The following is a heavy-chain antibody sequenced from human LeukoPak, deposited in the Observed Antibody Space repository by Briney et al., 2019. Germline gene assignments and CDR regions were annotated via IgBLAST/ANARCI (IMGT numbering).Heavy chain of an antibody. CDR2: IYTSGST. D-gene: IGHD5-24*01. V-gene: IGHV4-61*02. Sequence: SETLSLTCTVSGGSISSGSYYWSWIRQPAGKGLEWIGRIYTSGSTNYNPSLKSRVTISVDTSKNQFSLKLSSVTAADTAMYYCARDHVGGDGYNPPHYWGQGTLVTVSS. CDR3: ARDHVGGDGYNPPHY. CDR1: GGSISSGSYY. J-gene: IGHJ4*02.